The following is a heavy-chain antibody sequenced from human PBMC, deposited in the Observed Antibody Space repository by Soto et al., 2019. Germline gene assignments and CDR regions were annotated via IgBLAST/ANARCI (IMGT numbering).Heavy chain of an antibody. V-gene: IGHV1-69*13. D-gene: IGHD1-20*01. CDR3: ARDQGYFRGYNWNRDAFDI. CDR2: IIPIFGTA. CDR1: GGTFSSYA. J-gene: IGHJ3*02. Sequence: EASVKVSCKASGGTFSSYAISWVRQAPGQGLEWMGGIIPIFGTANYAQKFQGRVTITADESTSTAYMELSSLRSEDTAVYYCARDQGYFRGYNWNRDAFDIWGQGTMVTV.